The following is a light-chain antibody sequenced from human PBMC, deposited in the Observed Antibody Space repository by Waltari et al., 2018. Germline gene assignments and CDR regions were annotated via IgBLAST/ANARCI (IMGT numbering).Light chain of an antibody. CDR1: RRTIGTYNL. V-gene: IGLV2-23*02. CDR3: CSYAITNSWV. J-gene: IGLJ3*02. CDR2: DFS. Sequence: QSALTPPASVSGSPGPSITISCIGTRRTIGTYNLVSWYQQYPGKAPKLIIFDFSKRPSGISNRVSGSKSANTASLIISGLQAEDEADYYCCSYAITNSWVFGGGTKVTVL.